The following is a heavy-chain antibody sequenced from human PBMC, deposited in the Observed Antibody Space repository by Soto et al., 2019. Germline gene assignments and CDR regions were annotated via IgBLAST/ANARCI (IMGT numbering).Heavy chain of an antibody. D-gene: IGHD3-16*01. CDR3: ARFSYGIYYYYGMDV. CDR1: GGSISIGDYY. CDR2: IYYSGST. V-gene: IGHV4-30-4*01. J-gene: IGHJ6*02. Sequence: SETLSLTCTVSGGSISIGDYYWSWIRQPPGKGLEWIGYIYYSGSTYYNPSLKSRVTISVDTSKNQFSLKLSSVTAADTAVYYCARFSYGIYYYYGMDVWGQGTTVTVSS.